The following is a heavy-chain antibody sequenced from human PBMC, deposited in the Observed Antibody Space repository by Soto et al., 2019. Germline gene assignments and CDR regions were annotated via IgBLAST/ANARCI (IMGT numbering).Heavy chain of an antibody. D-gene: IGHD2-15*01. CDR1: GGSISSYY. Sequence: SETLSLTCTVSGGSISSYYWSWIRQPPGKGLEWIGYIYYSGSTNYNPSLKSRVTISVDTSKNQFSLKLSSVTAADTAVYYCARDFVVGSCHGRYTRFDPTGQGPLV. CDR2: IYYSGST. V-gene: IGHV4-59*01. CDR3: ARDFVVGSCHGRYTRFDP. J-gene: IGHJ5*02.